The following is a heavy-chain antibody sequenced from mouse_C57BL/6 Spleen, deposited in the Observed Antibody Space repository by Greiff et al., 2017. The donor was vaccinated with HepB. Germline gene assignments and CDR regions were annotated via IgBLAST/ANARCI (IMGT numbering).Heavy chain of an antibody. CDR2: IYPGDGDT. J-gene: IGHJ2*01. V-gene: IGHV1-82*01. Sequence: VKLMESGPELVKPGASVKISCKASGYAFSSSWMNWVKQRPGKGLEWIGRIYPGDGDTNYNGKFKGKATLTADKSSSTAYMQLSSLTSEDSAVYFCASYSYFDYWGQGTTLTVSS. D-gene: IGHD2-12*01. CDR1: GYAFSSSW. CDR3: ASYSYFDY.